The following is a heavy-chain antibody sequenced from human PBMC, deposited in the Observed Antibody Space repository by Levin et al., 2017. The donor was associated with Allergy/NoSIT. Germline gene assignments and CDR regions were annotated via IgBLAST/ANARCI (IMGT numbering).Heavy chain of an antibody. CDR1: GGSISSSSYY. V-gene: IGHV4-39*07. CDR2: IYYSGST. J-gene: IGHJ4*02. Sequence: PSETLSLTCTVSGGSISSSSYYWGWIRQPPGKGLEWIGSIYYSGSTYYNPSLKSRVTISVDTSKNQFSLKLSSVTAADTAVYYCAREGDLLWFGEGYYWGQGTLVTVSS. CDR3: AREGDLLWFGEGYY. D-gene: IGHD3-10*01.